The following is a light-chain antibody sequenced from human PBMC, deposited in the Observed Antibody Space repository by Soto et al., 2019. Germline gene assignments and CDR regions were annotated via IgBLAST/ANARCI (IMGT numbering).Light chain of an antibody. CDR1: QNLLNSNGYNY. CDR2: LDS. J-gene: IGKJ4*01. V-gene: IGKV2-28*01. Sequence: DIVMTQSPLSLPVTPGEPASISCRSSQNLLNSNGYNYLDWYVQKPGQSPQLLIYLDSSRASGVPDRFSGSGSGRDFTLKISRVEAEDVGVYYCMQALQTPLTFGGGTMVEIK. CDR3: MQALQTPLT.